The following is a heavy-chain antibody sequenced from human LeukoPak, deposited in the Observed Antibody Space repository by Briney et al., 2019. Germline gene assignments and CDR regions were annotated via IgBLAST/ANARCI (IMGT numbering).Heavy chain of an antibody. D-gene: IGHD3-10*01. J-gene: IGHJ4*02. CDR3: ARDPGYYGSGTRGAFDY. V-gene: IGHV4-61*02. CDR2: IYASGST. Sequence: SETLSLTCTVSGDSISSSSYYWSWIRQPAGKGLEWIGRIYASGSTNYNPSLKSRVTMSVDTSKNHFSLKLSSVTAADTAVYYCARDPGYYGSGTRGAFDYWGQGTLVTVSS. CDR1: GDSISSSSYY.